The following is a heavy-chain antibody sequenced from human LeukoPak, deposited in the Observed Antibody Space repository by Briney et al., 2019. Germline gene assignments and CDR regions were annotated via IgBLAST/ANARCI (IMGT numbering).Heavy chain of an antibody. CDR2: INPNSGGT. D-gene: IGHD1-1*01. CDR3: ARDTRRTTFDP. V-gene: IGHV1-2*02. CDR1: GYTFTGYY. J-gene: IGHJ5*02. Sequence: ASVKVSCKASGYTFTGYYMHWVRQAPGQGLEWMGWINPNSGGTSYAQKFQGRVTMTRDTSISTAYMELSRLRSDDTAVYYCARDTRRTTFDPWGQGTLVTVSS.